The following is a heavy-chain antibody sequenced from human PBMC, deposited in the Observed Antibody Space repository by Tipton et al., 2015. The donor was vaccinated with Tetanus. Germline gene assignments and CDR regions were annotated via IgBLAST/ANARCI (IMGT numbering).Heavy chain of an antibody. Sequence: QSRPEVKKPGASVKVSCKASGYTFTHYGISWVRQAPGQGLEWVGWISPFTGDTEYAQNLQDRLILTTDTSTATAYVEVRSLTSDDTAVYYCARDRVVPVQAYGTDVWGQGTSVTVSS. CDR1: GYTFTHYG. D-gene: IGHD2-15*01. V-gene: IGHV1-18*01. CDR2: ISPFTGDT. CDR3: ARDRVVPVQAYGTDV. J-gene: IGHJ6*02.